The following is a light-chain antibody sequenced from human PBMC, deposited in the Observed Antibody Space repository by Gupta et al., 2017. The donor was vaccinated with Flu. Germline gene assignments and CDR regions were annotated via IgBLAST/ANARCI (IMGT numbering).Light chain of an antibody. CDR1: ALSKNS. CDR2: KDS. V-gene: IGLV3-25*03. CDR3: QAIDSTGTYV. J-gene: IGLJ1*01. Sequence: QGQTARITCSGDALSKNSAYWYHQKPGQAPVLVIYKDSQRPAGIPERISGSRSGTTVTVTIRAVQEEDEADYYCQAIDSTGTYVFGTGTRVTVL.